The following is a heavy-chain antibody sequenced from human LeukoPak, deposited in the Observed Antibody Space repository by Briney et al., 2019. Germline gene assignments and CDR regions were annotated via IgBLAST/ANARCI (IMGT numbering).Heavy chain of an antibody. CDR3: ARDGPAQMVDLDY. V-gene: IGHV1-2*02. CDR2: IHPNNGDT. D-gene: IGHD3-10*01. Sequence: GDSVNVSYKACGYTFIVTGWYLYWLRQPPGQGLECMGCIHPNNGDTAYAQKFEGRVAMTRDTSISTAYMELRRLRPDDTAVYFCARDGPAQMVDLDYWGQGTLVTVSS. CDR1: GYTFIVTGWY. J-gene: IGHJ4*02.